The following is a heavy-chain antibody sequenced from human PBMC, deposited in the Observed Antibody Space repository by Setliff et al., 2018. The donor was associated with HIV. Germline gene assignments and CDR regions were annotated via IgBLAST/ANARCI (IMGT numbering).Heavy chain of an antibody. V-gene: IGHV4-34*01. CDR1: GGSLSDYY. D-gene: IGHD3-3*01. Sequence: KPSETLSLTCAVYGGSLSDYYWSWIRQPPGKGLEWLGEIHSSGNTNYSPSLKGRVTISVDTPKNQYSLNLKSVTAADTAVYYCARVREGFLPYDAFEIWGQGTMVTV. CDR3: ARVREGFLPYDAFEI. J-gene: IGHJ3*02. CDR2: IHSSGNT.